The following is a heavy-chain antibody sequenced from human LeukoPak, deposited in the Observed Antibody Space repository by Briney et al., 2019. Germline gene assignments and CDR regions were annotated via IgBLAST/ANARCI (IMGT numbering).Heavy chain of an antibody. D-gene: IGHD2-2*01. J-gene: IGHJ5*02. Sequence: ASVKVSCKASGGTFSSYAISWVRQAPGQGLEWMGGIIPIFGTANYAQKFQGRVTITTDESTSTAYMELSSLGSEDTAVYYCARGGYCSSTSYYGWFDPWGQGTLVTVSS. CDR3: ARGGYCSSTSYYGWFDP. CDR1: GGTFSSYA. V-gene: IGHV1-69*05. CDR2: IIPIFGTA.